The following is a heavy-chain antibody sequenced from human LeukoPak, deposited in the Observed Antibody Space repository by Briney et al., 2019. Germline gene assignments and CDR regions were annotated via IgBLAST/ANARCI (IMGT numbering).Heavy chain of an antibody. CDR1: GGSISSYY. Sequence: PSETLSLTCTASGGSISSYYWSWIRQPPGKGLEWIGYIYYSGSTNYNPSLKSRVTISVDTSKNQFSLKLSSVTAADTAVYYCARHMRGEATAYAFDIWGQGTMVTVSS. CDR3: ARHMRGEATAYAFDI. J-gene: IGHJ3*02. V-gene: IGHV4-59*08. D-gene: IGHD3-10*01. CDR2: IYYSGST.